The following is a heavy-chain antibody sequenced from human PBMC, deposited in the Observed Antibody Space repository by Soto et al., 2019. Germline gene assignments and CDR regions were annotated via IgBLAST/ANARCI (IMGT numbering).Heavy chain of an antibody. V-gene: IGHV3-21*01. CDR2: ISSSSSYI. J-gene: IGHJ5*02. D-gene: IGHD6-13*01. CDR1: GFTFSSYS. CDR3: ARRISSWGINWFDP. Sequence: GGSLRLSCAASGFTFSSYSMNWVRQAPGKGLEWVSSISSSSSYIYYADSVKGRFTISRDNAKNSLYLQMNSLRAEDTAVYYCARRISSWGINWFDPWGQGTLVTVSS.